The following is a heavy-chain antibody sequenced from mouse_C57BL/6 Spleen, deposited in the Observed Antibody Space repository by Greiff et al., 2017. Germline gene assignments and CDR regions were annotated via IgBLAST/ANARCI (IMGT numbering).Heavy chain of an antibody. J-gene: IGHJ4*01. CDR2: INPYNGGT. D-gene: IGHD2-3*01. CDR3: ARGHDGYYVYYAMDY. Sequence: VQLKESGPVLVKPGASVKMSCKASGYTFTDYYMNWVKQSHGKSLEWIGVINPYNGGTSYNQKFKGKATLTVDKSSSTAYMELNSLTSEDSAVYYCARGHDGYYVYYAMDYWGQGTSVTVSS. CDR1: GYTFTDYY. V-gene: IGHV1-19*01.